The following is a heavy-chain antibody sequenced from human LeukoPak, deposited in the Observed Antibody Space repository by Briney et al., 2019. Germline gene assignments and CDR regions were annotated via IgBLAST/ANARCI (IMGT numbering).Heavy chain of an antibody. CDR2: IYYSGST. CDR3: ARQGITMVRLFDY. V-gene: IGHV4-59*08. CDR1: GGSISSYY. D-gene: IGHD3-10*01. J-gene: IGHJ4*02. Sequence: PSETLSLTCTVSGGSISSYYWSWIRQPPGKGLEWIGYIYYSGSTNYNPSLKSRVTISVDTSKNQFSLKLSSVTAADTAVYYCARQGITMVRLFDYWGQGTLVTVSS.